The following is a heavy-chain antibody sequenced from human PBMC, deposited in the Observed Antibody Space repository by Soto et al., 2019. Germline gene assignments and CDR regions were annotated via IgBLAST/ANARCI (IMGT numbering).Heavy chain of an antibody. CDR3: ARDWELGY. Sequence: EVQLVESGGGLVQPGGSLRLSCAASGFSFSSYWMSWVRQAPGKGLEWVANIKPDGSEKYYVDSVKGRFTISRDNAKNSRYLQMNSLRAEDTSVYYCARDWELGYWGQGTLVTVSS. CDR1: GFSFSSYW. V-gene: IGHV3-7*01. CDR2: IKPDGSEK. D-gene: IGHD1-26*01. J-gene: IGHJ4*02.